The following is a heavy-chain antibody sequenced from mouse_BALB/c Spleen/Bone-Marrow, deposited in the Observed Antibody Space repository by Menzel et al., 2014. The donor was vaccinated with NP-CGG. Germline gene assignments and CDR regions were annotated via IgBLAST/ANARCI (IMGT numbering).Heavy chain of an antibody. D-gene: IGHD2-10*02. Sequence: VQLQQPGPELAKPGASMQISCKASGYSFTGYTMNWVKQSHGKNLEWIGLINPYNGGTSYNQKFKDKATLTVDKSSSTAYMELLSLTTEDSAAYYCATPGYGNYVAVDCWGQGTSGPVPS. V-gene: IGHV1-18*01. J-gene: IGHJ4*01. CDR2: INPYNGGT. CDR1: GYSFTGYT. CDR3: ATPGYGNYVAVDC.